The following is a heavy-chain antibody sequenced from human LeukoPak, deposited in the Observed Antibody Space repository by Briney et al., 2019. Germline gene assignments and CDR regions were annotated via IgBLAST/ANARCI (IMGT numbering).Heavy chain of an antibody. J-gene: IGHJ5*02. CDR1: GGSFSGYY. CDR3: ARSFSGYSSSWYLRKNWFDP. D-gene: IGHD6-13*01. CDR2: INHSGST. V-gene: IGHV4-34*01. Sequence: PSETLSLTCAVYGGSFSGYYWSWIRQPPGKGLEWIGEINHSGSTNYNPSLKSRVTISVDTSKNQLSLKLSSVTAADTAVYYCARSFSGYSSSWYLRKNWFDPWGQGTLVTVSS.